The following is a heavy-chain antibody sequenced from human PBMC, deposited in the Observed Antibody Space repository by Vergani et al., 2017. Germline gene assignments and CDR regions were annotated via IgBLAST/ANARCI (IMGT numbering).Heavy chain of an antibody. CDR3: AKDRETNYDILTGPDY. CDR1: GFTFSSYG. Sequence: VQLVESGGGVVQPGRSLRLSCAASGFTFSSYGMHWVRQAPGKGLEWVSYISSSGSTIYYADSVKGRFTISRDNAKNSLYLQMNSLRAEDTAVYYCAKDRETNYDILTGPDYWGQGTLVTVSS. D-gene: IGHD3-9*01. V-gene: IGHV3-48*04. J-gene: IGHJ4*02. CDR2: ISSSGSTI.